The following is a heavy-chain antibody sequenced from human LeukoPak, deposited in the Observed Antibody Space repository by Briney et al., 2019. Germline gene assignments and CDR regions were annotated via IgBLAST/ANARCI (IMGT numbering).Heavy chain of an antibody. J-gene: IGHJ4*02. D-gene: IGHD2-2*01. Sequence: ASVKVSCKASGYTFTSYDINWVRQATGQGLEWMGWMNPNSGNTGYAQKFQGRVTMTRNTSISTAYMELSSLRSEDTAVYYCVIGYCSSTSCYAGIYSNYVFDYWGQGTLVTVSS. CDR2: MNPNSGNT. CDR3: VIGYCSSTSCYAGIYSNYVFDY. V-gene: IGHV1-8*01. CDR1: GYTFTSYD.